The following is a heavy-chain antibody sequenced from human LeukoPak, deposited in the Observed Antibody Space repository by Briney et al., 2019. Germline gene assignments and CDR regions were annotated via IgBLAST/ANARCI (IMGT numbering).Heavy chain of an antibody. D-gene: IGHD4-11*01. CDR2: IIPIFGTA. V-gene: IGHV1-69*01. Sequence: RVASVKVSCKASGGTFSSYAISWVRQAPGQGLEWMGGIIPIFGTANYAQKFQGRVTITADESTSTAYMELSSLRSEDTAVYYCARVLMGLDSNYLHFDYWGQGTLVTVSS. CDR3: ARVLMGLDSNYLHFDY. J-gene: IGHJ4*02. CDR1: GGTFSSYA.